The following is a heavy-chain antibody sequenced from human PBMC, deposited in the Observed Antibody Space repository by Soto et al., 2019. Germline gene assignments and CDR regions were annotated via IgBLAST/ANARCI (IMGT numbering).Heavy chain of an antibody. V-gene: IGHV3-23*01. J-gene: IGHJ4*02. D-gene: IGHD4-17*01. Sequence: AGGSLRLSCAASGFTFSSNAMSWVRQAPGKGLEWVSGITGSGGITDYADSVKGRFTISRDNSKNTLYLQMNSLRAEDTAVYYCAKGLPFTVTTYFDYWGQGTLVTVSS. CDR2: ITGSGGIT. CDR3: AKGLPFTVTTYFDY. CDR1: GFTFSSNA.